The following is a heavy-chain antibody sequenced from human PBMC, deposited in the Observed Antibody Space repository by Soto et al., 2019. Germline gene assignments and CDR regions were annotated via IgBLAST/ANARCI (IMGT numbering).Heavy chain of an antibody. D-gene: IGHD6-6*01. CDR2: ISSSSSTI. CDR3: ARGDSSSSAFMLFYYYYMDV. CDR1: GFTFSSYS. V-gene: IGHV3-48*01. J-gene: IGHJ6*03. Sequence: GGSLRLSCAASGFTFSSYSMNWVRQAPGKGLEWVSYISSSSSTIYYADSVKGRFTISRDNAKNSLYLQMNSLRAEDTAVYYCARGDSSSSAFMLFYYYYMDVWGKGTTVTVSS.